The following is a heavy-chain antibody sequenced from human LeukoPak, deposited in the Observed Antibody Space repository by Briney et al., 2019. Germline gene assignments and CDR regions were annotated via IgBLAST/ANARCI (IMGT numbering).Heavy chain of an antibody. CDR2: IIPIFGTA. CDR1: GGTFSSYA. J-gene: IGHJ4*02. D-gene: IGHD3-3*01. Sequence: SVKVSCKASGGTFSSYAISWVRQAPGQGLEWMGGIIPIFGTANYAQKFQGRVTITADESTSTAYMELSSLRSEDMAVYHCARGGYYIPIDYWGQGTLVTVSS. V-gene: IGHV1-69*13. CDR3: ARGGYYIPIDY.